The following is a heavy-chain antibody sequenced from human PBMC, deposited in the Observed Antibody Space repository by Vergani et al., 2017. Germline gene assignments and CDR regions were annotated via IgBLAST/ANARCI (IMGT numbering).Heavy chain of an antibody. CDR1: GGTFSSYT. D-gene: IGHD2-2*01. CDR2: IIPILGIA. J-gene: IGHJ6*03. Sequence: QVQLVQSGAEVKKPGSSVKVSCKASGGTFSSYTISWVRQAPGQGLEWMGRIIPILGIANYAQKFQGRVTITADKSTSTAYMELSSLRSEDTAVYYCARGGGALPADPTNPRFAYYYYYMDVWGKGTTVTVSS. CDR3: ARGGGALPADPTNPRFAYYYYYMDV. V-gene: IGHV1-69*02.